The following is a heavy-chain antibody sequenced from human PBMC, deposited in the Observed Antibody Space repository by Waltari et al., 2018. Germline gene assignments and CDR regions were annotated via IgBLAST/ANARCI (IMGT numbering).Heavy chain of an antibody. CDR3: AREREIFTGTTRGCAFDI. J-gene: IGHJ3*02. Sequence: QVQLQESGPGLVKPSETLSLTCAVSGYSISSGYYWSWIRQPPGGGLEWIGCMHHSGTTYYNPSLKSRVTMSVDTSKNQFSLKLSSVTAADTAVYYCAREREIFTGTTRGCAFDIWGQGTMVTVSS. D-gene: IGHD1-7*01. CDR2: MHHSGTT. V-gene: IGHV4-38-2*02. CDR1: GYSISSGYY.